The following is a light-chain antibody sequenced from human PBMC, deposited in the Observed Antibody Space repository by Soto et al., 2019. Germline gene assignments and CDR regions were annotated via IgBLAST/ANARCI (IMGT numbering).Light chain of an antibody. Sequence: QSVLTQPPSVSGAPWQRVSISCTGSSSNIGAGYDVHWFQQLPGTAPKLLIYGSSNRPSGVPDRFSGSKSGTSASLAITGLQAEDEADYYCQSYDSSLSVFYFFGTGTKVTVL. CDR2: GSS. CDR1: SSNIGAGYD. J-gene: IGLJ1*01. CDR3: QSYDSSLSVFYF. V-gene: IGLV1-40*01.